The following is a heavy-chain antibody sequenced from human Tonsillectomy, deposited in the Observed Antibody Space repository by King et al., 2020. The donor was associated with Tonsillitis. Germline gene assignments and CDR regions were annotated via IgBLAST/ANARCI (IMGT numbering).Heavy chain of an antibody. CDR3: ARDCSSTSCYYFDY. CDR2: ISYDGSNK. CDR1: GFTFSSYA. J-gene: IGHJ4*02. V-gene: IGHV3-30-3*01. Sequence: VQLVESGGGVVQPGRSLRLSCAASGFTFSSYAMHWVRQAPGKGLEWVAVISYDGSNKYYADSVKGRLTTSRENSKNTLYLQMNSLRAEDTAVYYCARDCSSTSCYYFDYWGQGTLVTVSS. D-gene: IGHD2-2*01.